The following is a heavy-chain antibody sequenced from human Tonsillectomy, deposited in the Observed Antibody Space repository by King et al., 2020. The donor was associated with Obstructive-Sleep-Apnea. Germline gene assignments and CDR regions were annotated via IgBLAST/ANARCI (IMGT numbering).Heavy chain of an antibody. CDR1: GFTFSDYA. J-gene: IGHJ4*02. CDR3: VRDPRRDGYNWLEY. Sequence: VQLVESGGGLVQPGGSLRLSCSGSGFTFSDYAMHWVRQAPGKGLEYVLSLSYNGYSIYHADSVKGRFTISRDNSKNTLYLQMSTLITEDTAVYYCVRDPRRDGYNWLEYWGRGTLVTVSS. V-gene: IGHV3-64D*09. CDR2: LSYNGYSI. D-gene: IGHD5-24*01.